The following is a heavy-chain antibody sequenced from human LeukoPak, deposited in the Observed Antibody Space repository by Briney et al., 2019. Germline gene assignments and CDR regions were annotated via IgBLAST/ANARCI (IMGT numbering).Heavy chain of an antibody. CDR2: IYSGGST. D-gene: IGHD3-16*01. CDR1: GFTVSSNY. CDR3: ARGGIMFGPVPGFE. V-gene: IGHV3-53*04. J-gene: IGHJ4*02. Sequence: GGSLRLSCAASGFTVSSNYMSWVRQAPGKGLEWVSVIYSGGSTYYADSVKGRFTISRHNSKNTLYLQMNSLRAEDTAVYYCARGGIMFGPVPGFEWGQGTLVTVSS.